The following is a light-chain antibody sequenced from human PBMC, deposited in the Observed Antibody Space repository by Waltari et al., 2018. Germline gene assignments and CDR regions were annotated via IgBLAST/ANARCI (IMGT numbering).Light chain of an antibody. J-gene: IGKJ1*01. V-gene: IGKV3-11*01. CDR3: QQRSNWPWT. Sequence: EIVLTQSPATLSLSPGERATLSCRASQSVNNYLAWFQQKPGQAPRLLIYDTSNRATGIPARLSGSGSGTDFTLTISSLEPEDFVVYYCQQRSNWPWTFGQGTKVEIK. CDR1: QSVNNY. CDR2: DTS.